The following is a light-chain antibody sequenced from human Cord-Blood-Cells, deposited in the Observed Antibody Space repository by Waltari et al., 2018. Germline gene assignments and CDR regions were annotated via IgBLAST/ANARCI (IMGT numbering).Light chain of an antibody. CDR3: QQYYSYPIT. CDR2: AAS. Sequence: IRMTQSPSPFSASTGARVTITCRASQGISSYLAWYQQKPGKAPKLLIYAASTLQSGVPSRFSGSGSGTDFTLTISCLQSEDFATYYCQQYYSYPITFGQGTRLEIK. CDR1: QGISSY. J-gene: IGKJ5*01. V-gene: IGKV1-8*01.